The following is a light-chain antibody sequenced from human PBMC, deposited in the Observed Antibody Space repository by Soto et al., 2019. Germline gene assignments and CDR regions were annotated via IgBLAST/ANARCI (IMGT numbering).Light chain of an antibody. V-gene: IGLV2-18*02. CDR2: EVS. J-gene: IGLJ2*01. Sequence: QSALTQPPSVSGSPGQSVTISCTGTSSDVGRYDRVSWYQQPPGTAPKLMISEVSNRPSGVPDRFSGSKFGNTASLTISGLQDEDEADYFCSSYTAPSTLVFGGGTKLTVL. CDR1: SSDVGRYDR. CDR3: SSYTAPSTLV.